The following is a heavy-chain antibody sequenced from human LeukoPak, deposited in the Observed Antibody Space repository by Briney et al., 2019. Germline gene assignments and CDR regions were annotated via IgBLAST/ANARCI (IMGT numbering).Heavy chain of an antibody. Sequence: PGGSLRLSCAASGFTFSRYWMSWVRQAPGKGLEWVANIKEDGSVKYYVESVKGRFTISRDNAKNSLYLQMNSLRAEDTAVYYCAKDRVSRLQLSDDCWGQGTLVTVSS. CDR3: AKDRVSRLQLSDDC. CDR2: IKEDGSVK. V-gene: IGHV3-7*05. D-gene: IGHD1-1*01. J-gene: IGHJ4*02. CDR1: GFTFSRYW.